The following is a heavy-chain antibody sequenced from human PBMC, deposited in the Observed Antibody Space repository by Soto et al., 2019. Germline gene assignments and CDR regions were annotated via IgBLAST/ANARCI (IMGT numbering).Heavy chain of an antibody. CDR1: AGSISSCGYS. V-gene: IGHV4-30-2*01. CDR2: IYHSGST. J-gene: IGHJ5*02. CDR3: ARVPGP. Sequence: SETLSLTCSVSAGSISSCGYSWSWIRQPPGKGLEWIGYIYHSGSTYYNPSLKSRVTISVDRSKNQFSLKLSSVTAADTAVYYCARVPGPWGQGTLVTVAS.